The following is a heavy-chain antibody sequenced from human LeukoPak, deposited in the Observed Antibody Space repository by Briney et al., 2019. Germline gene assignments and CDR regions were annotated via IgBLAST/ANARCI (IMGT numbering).Heavy chain of an antibody. V-gene: IGHV3-7*01. D-gene: IGHD2-15*01. CDR3: ARDQGYCSGGSCQNPDGGWYFDL. CDR2: IKQDGSEK. CDR1: GFTFSSYW. Sequence: GGSLRLSCAASGFTFSSYWMSWVRQAPGKGLEWVANIKQDGSEKYYVDSVKGRFTISRDNSKNTLYLQMNSLRAEDTAVYYCARDQGYCSGGSCQNPDGGWYFDLWGRGTLVTVSS. J-gene: IGHJ2*01.